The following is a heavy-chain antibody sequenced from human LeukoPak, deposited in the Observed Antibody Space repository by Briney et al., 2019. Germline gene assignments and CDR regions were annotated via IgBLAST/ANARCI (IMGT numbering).Heavy chain of an antibody. Sequence: ASVKVSCEASGYTFSSYGITWVRQAPGQGLEWMGWISAYNGNTNYAQKLQGRVTMTTDTSTSTAYMELRSLRSDDTAVYYCARDQVGATFYYYYGMDVWGQGTTVTVSS. J-gene: IGHJ6*02. CDR1: GYTFSSYG. CDR2: ISAYNGNT. CDR3: ARDQVGATFYYYYGMDV. D-gene: IGHD1-26*01. V-gene: IGHV1-18*04.